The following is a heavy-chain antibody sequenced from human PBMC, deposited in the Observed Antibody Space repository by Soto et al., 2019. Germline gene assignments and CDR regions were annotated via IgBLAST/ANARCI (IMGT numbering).Heavy chain of an antibody. J-gene: IGHJ4*02. D-gene: IGHD6-13*01. CDR2: ISWDDDR. Sequence: QITLKESGPTLVKPTQTLTLTCSVSGFSLISSGVGVGWIRQPPGKALEWLALISWDDDRRYSPSLKNRLTITKDTSKKQVVITMTDMEPVDTATYFCARDDISWYYFDSWGQGTQVTVPS. V-gene: IGHV2-5*02. CDR3: ARDDISWYYFDS. CDR1: GFSLISSGVG.